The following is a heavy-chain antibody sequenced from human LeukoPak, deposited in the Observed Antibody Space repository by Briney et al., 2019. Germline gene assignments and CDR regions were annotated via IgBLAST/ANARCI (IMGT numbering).Heavy chain of an antibody. CDR2: INHSGST. CDR1: GGSFSGYY. Sequence: PSETLSLTCAVYGGSFSGYYWSWIRQPPGKGLEWIGEINHSGSTNYNPPLKSRVTISVDTSKNQFSLKLSSVTAADTAVYYCARGVAPNYYDSSGYRLWGQGTLVTVSS. V-gene: IGHV4-34*01. CDR3: ARGVAPNYYDSSGYRL. D-gene: IGHD3-22*01. J-gene: IGHJ4*02.